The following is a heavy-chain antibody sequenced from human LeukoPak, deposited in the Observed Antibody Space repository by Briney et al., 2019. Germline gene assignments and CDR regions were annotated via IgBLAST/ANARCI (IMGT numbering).Heavy chain of an antibody. CDR3: AGYYYDFWSGYYPFDY. CDR2: INHSGST. CDR1: GGSFSGYY. J-gene: IGHJ4*02. Sequence: SSETLSLTCAAYGGSFSGYYWSWIRQPPGKGLEWIGEINHSGSTSYNPSLKSRVTISVDTSKNQFSLKLSSVTAADTAVYYCAGYYYDFWSGYYPFDYWGQGTLVTVSS. V-gene: IGHV4-34*01. D-gene: IGHD3-3*01.